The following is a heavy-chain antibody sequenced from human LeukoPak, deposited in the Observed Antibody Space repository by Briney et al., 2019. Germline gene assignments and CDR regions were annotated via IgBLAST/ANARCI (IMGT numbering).Heavy chain of an antibody. Sequence: RASVKVSCKASGYTFTSYAMNWVRQAPGQGLEWMGWINTNTGNPTYAQGFTGRFVFSLDTSVSTAYLQISSLKAEDTAVYYCARDANSSGWWDRVWFDPWGQGTLVTVSS. D-gene: IGHD6-19*01. CDR1: GYTFTSYA. CDR2: INTNTGNP. J-gene: IGHJ5*02. CDR3: ARDANSSGWWDRVWFDP. V-gene: IGHV7-4-1*02.